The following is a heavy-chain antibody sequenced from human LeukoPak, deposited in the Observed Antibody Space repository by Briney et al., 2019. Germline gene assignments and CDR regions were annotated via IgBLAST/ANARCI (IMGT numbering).Heavy chain of an antibody. CDR3: AGEGGNWGEGYFDY. V-gene: IGHV3-11*01. D-gene: IGHD7-27*01. J-gene: IGHJ4*02. CDR1: GFTFSDYY. Sequence: TGGSLRLSCAASGFTFSDYYMSWIRQVPGKGLEWVSYISSSSSTIYYADSVKGRFTISRDNAKNLLYLQMNSLRAEDTAVYYCAGEGGNWGEGYFDYWGQGTLVTVSS. CDR2: ISSSSSTI.